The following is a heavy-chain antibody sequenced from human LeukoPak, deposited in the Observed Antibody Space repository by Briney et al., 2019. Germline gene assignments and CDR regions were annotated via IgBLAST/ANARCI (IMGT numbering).Heavy chain of an antibody. CDR3: ARWEVRLNAFEM. Sequence: SETLSLTCTVSGGSISSYYWSWIRQPPGKGLEWIGYIYYSGSTNYNPSLKSRVTISVDTSKNQFSLKLSSVTAADTAVYYCARWEVRLNAFEMWGQGTMVTVSS. V-gene: IGHV4-59*01. CDR2: IYYSGST. CDR1: GGSISSYY. J-gene: IGHJ3*02. D-gene: IGHD3-10*01.